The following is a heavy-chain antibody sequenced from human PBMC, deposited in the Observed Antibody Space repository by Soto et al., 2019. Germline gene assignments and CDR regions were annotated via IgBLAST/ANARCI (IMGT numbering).Heavy chain of an antibody. J-gene: IGHJ4*02. V-gene: IGHV4-34*01. Sequence: PSETLSLTCAVYGGSFSGYYWSWIRQPPGKGLEWIGEINHSGSTNYNPSLKSRVTISVDTSKNQFSLKLSSVTATDTAVYYCARVSVDFYDSSGYLDYWGQGTLVTVSS. CDR1: GGSFSGYY. D-gene: IGHD3-22*01. CDR2: INHSGST. CDR3: ARVSVDFYDSSGYLDY.